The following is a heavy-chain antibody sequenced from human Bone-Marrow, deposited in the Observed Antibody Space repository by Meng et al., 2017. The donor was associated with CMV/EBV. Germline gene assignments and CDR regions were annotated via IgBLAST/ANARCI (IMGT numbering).Heavy chain of an antibody. J-gene: IGHJ6*02. CDR2: MNPNSGNT. CDR1: GYTFTSYD. D-gene: IGHD3-3*01. Sequence: ASVKVSCKASGYTFTSYDINWVRQATGQGLEWMGWMNPNSGNTGYAQKFQGRVTMTRNTSISTAYMELSSLRSEDTAVYYCARGVDGVYYDFWSGYYKGYYYYYGMDVWGQGTTVTVSS. V-gene: IGHV1-8*01. CDR3: ARGVDGVYYDFWSGYYKGYYYYYGMDV.